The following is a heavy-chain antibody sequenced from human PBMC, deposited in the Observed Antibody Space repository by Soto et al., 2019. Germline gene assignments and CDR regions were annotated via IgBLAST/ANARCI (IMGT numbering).Heavy chain of an antibody. V-gene: IGHV3-7*01. CDR1: GFTLSTYW. J-gene: IGHJ4*02. CDR3: GTADRGTAAGGTVQ. D-gene: IGHD6-13*01. Sequence: EVQVVESGGGLVQPGGSLRLSCAASGFTLSTYWMTWVRQAPGKGLEWVANIKQDGSEKYYVDSVKGRFTVSRDNAKNARYLQRNSLRTEDTAVYYCGTADRGTAAGGTVQWGQGTLVTVSS. CDR2: IKQDGSEK.